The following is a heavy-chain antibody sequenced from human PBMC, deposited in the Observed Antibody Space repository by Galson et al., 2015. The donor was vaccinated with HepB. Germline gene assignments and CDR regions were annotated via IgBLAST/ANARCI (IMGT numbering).Heavy chain of an antibody. CDR3: TKGSHSSGWYASDY. D-gene: IGHD6-19*01. CDR1: GFTFDDHT. V-gene: IGHV3-43*01. J-gene: IGHJ4*02. Sequence: SLRLSCAASGFTFDDHTMKWVRQVPGKGLEWVSLTSWDAISTYYADSVEGRFTISRDNNKNSLYLQMNSLRTEDTAFYYCTKGSHSSGWYASDYWGQGTLVIVSS. CDR2: TSWDAIST.